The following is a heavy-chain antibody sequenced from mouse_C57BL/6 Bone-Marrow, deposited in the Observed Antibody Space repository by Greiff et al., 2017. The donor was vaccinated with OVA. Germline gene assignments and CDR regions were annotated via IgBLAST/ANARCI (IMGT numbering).Heavy chain of an antibody. CDR1: GYTFTSYW. Sequence: VQLQQPGAELVRPGTSVKLSCKASGYTFTSYWMHWVKQRPGQGLEWIGVIDPSDSYSNYNQKFKGKATLTVDTSSSTAYMQLSSLTSEDSAVYYCARPFNWDWYFDVWGPGTTVTVSS. CDR3: ARPFNWDWYFDV. J-gene: IGHJ1*01. CDR2: IDPSDSYS. D-gene: IGHD4-1*02. V-gene: IGHV1-59*01.